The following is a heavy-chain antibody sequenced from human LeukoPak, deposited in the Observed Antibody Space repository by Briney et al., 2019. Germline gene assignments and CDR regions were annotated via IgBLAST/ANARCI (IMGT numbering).Heavy chain of an antibody. CDR3: VRHKASSSSLAADF. CDR1: GGSIRFSPYY. D-gene: IGHD6-6*01. J-gene: IGHJ4*02. V-gene: IGHV4-39*01. CDR2: IYYNGNT. Sequence: SETLSLTCTVSGGSIRFSPYYWGWIRQPPGKGLEWIGSIYYNGNTYYTPSLKSRLTIYVDTSKNQFSVRLTSVTAADTAKYFCVRHKASSSSLAADFWGQGILVIVSS.